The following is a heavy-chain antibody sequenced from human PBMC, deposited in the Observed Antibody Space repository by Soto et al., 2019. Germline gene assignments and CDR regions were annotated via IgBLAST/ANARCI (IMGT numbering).Heavy chain of an antibody. V-gene: IGHV3-53*01. CDR2: SYSDGRT. Sequence: GGSLRLSCVASGFTVRRNYMSWVRQAPGKGLEWVSVSYSDGRTDYADSVKGRFTISRDNSRNTLYLQMNSLTAEDSAVYYCARARDGYNFLYEPTWGQGTLVTVSS. CDR1: GFTVRRNY. J-gene: IGHJ4*02. CDR3: ARARDGYNFLYEPT. D-gene: IGHD5-12*01.